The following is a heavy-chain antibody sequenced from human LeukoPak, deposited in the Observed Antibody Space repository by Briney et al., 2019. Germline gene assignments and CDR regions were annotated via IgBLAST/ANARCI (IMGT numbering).Heavy chain of an antibody. V-gene: IGHV4-30-4*01. Sequence: SETLSLTCTVSSASISSGDKYWSWIRQPLGKGLEWIGNVHYSGTTSYNSSLTSRLSMSVDRSKNQFSLRLSSVTAADTAVYYCARGWQLVDWGQGTLVTVSS. CDR1: SASISSGDKY. CDR2: VHYSGTT. CDR3: ARGWQLVD. J-gene: IGHJ4*02. D-gene: IGHD1-1*01.